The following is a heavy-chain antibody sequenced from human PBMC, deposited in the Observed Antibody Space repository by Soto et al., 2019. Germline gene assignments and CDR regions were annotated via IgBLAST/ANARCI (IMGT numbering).Heavy chain of an antibody. CDR3: AKRPQNTVTTPADY. D-gene: IGHD4-17*01. CDR2: ISGSGGSA. Sequence: GGSLRLSCAASGFTFSSYAMSWVRQAPGKGLEWVSAISGSGGSAYYADSVKGRFTISRDNSKNTLYLQMNSLRAEDTAVYYCAKRPQNTVTTPADYWGQGTPVTVSS. J-gene: IGHJ4*02. CDR1: GFTFSSYA. V-gene: IGHV3-23*01.